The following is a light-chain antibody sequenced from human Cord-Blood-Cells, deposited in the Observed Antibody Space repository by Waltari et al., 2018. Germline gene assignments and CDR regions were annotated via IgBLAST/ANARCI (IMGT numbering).Light chain of an antibody. CDR3: HQSSSLPT. Sequence: EMVLTQSPDIQSLTPMQKVTITCRASQSIGSSLHRYEQNPDQSPKLLIKYVSQSISGVPSRFSGSGYGADSTLTINSLEAEEAAAYYCHQSSSLPTFGPGTKVDIK. J-gene: IGKJ3*01. CDR2: YVS. V-gene: IGKV6D-21*02. CDR1: QSIGSS.